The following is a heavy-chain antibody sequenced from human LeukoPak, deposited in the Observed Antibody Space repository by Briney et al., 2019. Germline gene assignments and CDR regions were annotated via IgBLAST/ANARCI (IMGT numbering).Heavy chain of an antibody. V-gene: IGHV1-69*13. J-gene: IGHJ4*02. D-gene: IGHD3-9*01. CDR2: IIPIFGTA. Sequence: SVKVSSTASGGTFSSYAISWVRQAPGQGLEWMGGIIPIFGTANYAQKFQGRVTITADESTSTAYMELSSLRSEDTAVYYCARHLYYDILAGYYYFDYWGQGTLVTVSS. CDR1: GGTFSSYA. CDR3: ARHLYYDILAGYYYFDY.